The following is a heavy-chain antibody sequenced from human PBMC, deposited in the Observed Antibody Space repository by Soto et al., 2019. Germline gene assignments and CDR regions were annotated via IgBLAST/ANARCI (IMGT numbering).Heavy chain of an antibody. D-gene: IGHD6-6*01. CDR2: IDYSGST. CDR3: ARVRQLAHDS. V-gene: IGHV4-61*01. CDR1: GGSVSIGSYY. J-gene: IGHJ5*01. Sequence: QVQLQESGPGLVRPSETLSLTCTVSGGSVSIGSYYWSWIRQSPGKGLEWIGYIDYSGSTRNNPASESRVTISVDTSKNQFSLKLNSLTAADTAVYFCARVRQLAHDSWGQGTLVTVSS.